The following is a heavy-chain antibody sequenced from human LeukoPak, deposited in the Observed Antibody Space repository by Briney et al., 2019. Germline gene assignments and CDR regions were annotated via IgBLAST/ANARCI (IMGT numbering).Heavy chain of an antibody. CDR1: GDSISYYY. CDR2: IYTSGST. J-gene: IGHJ4*02. D-gene: IGHD5-24*01. V-gene: IGHV4-4*07. Sequence: SETLSLTCTVSGDSISYYYWSWIRQPAGKGLEWIGRIYTSGSTNYNPSLKSRVTMSVDTSKNQFSLKLSSVTAADTAVYYCARGGQVIVGGYNYRSFDYWGQGTLVTVSS. CDR3: ARGGQVIVGGYNYRSFDY.